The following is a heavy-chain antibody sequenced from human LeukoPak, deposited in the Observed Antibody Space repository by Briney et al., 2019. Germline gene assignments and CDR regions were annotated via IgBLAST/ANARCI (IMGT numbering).Heavy chain of an antibody. D-gene: IGHD1-26*01. J-gene: IGHJ4*02. V-gene: IGHV4-39*01. CDR1: GGSITSGSYH. CDR3: ARVGPTTSSYFDY. CDR2: TYYTGSA. Sequence: SETLSLTCTVSGGSITSGSYHWGWIRQSPGKGLEWIGNTYYTGSAYYRPSLQSRVSISVDTSKKEFSLKLTSVTAADTAVYYCARVGPTTSSYFDYWGQGTLVTVSS.